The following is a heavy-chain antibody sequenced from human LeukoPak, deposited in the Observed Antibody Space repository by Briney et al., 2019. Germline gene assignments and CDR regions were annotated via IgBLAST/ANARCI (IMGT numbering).Heavy chain of an antibody. V-gene: IGHV1-69*06. J-gene: IGHJ4*02. Sequence: SVKVSCKASGGTFSSYAISWVRQAPGQGLEWMGGIIPIFGTANYAQRFQGRVTITADKSTSTAYMELSSLRSEDTAVYYCAPTYYYGSGSYGPFDYWGQGTLVTVSS. CDR2: IIPIFGTA. D-gene: IGHD3-10*01. CDR1: GGTFSSYA. CDR3: APTYYYGSGSYGPFDY.